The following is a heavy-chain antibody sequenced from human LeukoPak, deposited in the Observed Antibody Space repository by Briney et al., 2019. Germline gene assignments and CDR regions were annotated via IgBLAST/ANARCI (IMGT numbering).Heavy chain of an antibody. Sequence: PGGSLRLSCAASGFTFSSYKMNWVRQAPGKRLEWVANIKQDGSEKYYVDSVKGRFTISRDNANNSLYLQMNSLRAEDTAVYYCARGRGGLLWFGEFNSWGQGTLVTVSS. CDR3: ARGRGGLLWFGEFNS. CDR1: GFTFSSYK. V-gene: IGHV3-7*01. D-gene: IGHD3-10*01. J-gene: IGHJ4*02. CDR2: IKQDGSEK.